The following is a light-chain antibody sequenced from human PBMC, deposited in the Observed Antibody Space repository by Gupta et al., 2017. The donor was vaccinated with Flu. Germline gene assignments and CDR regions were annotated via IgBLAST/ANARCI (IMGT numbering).Light chain of an antibody. CDR3: QRYNSDPWT. CDR2: AAS. Sequence: DIQMTPSPSSPSASVGDRVTITCRASQGVGNYLAWYQQIPGKVPKLLIYAASTLQSGVPSRFSGSGSGTDFTLTISSLQPEDVATYYCQRYNSDPWTFGQGTKVEIK. V-gene: IGKV1-27*01. CDR1: QGVGNY. J-gene: IGKJ1*01.